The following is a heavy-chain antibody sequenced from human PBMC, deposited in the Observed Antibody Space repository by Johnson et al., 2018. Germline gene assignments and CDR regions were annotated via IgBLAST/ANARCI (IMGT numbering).Heavy chain of an antibody. J-gene: IGHJ4*02. CDR3: ANGYRGNIYGETSFDY. V-gene: IGHV3-23*01. CDR1: GFTFNNYA. CDR2: ISDSGGST. D-gene: IGHD5-18*01. Sequence: VQLQESGGGLVQPGGSLRLSCAASGFTFNNYAMSWVRQAPGKGLEWVSGISDSGGSTDYADSVRGRFTISRGNSKNTLYLQMNSLRVEDTAVYYCANGYRGNIYGETSFDYWGQGTLVTVSS.